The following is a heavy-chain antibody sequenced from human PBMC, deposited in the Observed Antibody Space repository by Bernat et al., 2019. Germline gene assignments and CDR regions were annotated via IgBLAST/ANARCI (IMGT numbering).Heavy chain of an antibody. CDR1: GYSFTSQW. CDR3: ATLQRLQGVIGAFDI. J-gene: IGHJ3*02. D-gene: IGHD3-10*01. CDR2: IYPGDSDT. Sequence: EVQLVQSGAEVKKPGESLKISCKGSGYSFTSQWIGWVRQMPGKGLEWMGIIYPGDSDTRYRPSFQGQVTISADKSINTAYLQWSSLKASDTAMYYCATLQRLQGVIGAFDIWGRGTMVTVSS. V-gene: IGHV5-51*01.